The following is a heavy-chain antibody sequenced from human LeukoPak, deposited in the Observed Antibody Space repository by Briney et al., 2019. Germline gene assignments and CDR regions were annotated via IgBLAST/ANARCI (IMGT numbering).Heavy chain of an antibody. D-gene: IGHD3-22*01. J-gene: IGHJ3*02. CDR1: GGSFSGYY. CDR2: INHSGST. V-gene: IGHV4-34*01. Sequence: SETLSLTCAVYGGSFSGYYWSWIRQPPGKGLEWIGEINHSGSTNYNPSLKSRVTISVDTSKNQFSLKLSSVTAADTAVYYCARLTYYYDSSALPDDAFDIWGQGTMVTVSS. CDR3: ARLTYYYDSSALPDDAFDI.